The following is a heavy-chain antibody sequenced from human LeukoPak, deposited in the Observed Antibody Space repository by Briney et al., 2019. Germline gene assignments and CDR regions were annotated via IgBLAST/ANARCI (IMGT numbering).Heavy chain of an antibody. CDR1: GFTVSSNY. V-gene: IGHV3-53*05. CDR2: IYSGGST. D-gene: IGHD6-6*01. J-gene: IGHJ4*02. CDR3: AKDRLGSSSTLDY. Sequence: GGSLRLSCAASGFTVSSNYMSWVRQAPGKGLEWVSVIYSGGSTYYADSVKGRFTISRDNSKNTLYLQMNSLRAEDTAVYYCAKDRLGSSSTLDYWGQGTLVTVSS.